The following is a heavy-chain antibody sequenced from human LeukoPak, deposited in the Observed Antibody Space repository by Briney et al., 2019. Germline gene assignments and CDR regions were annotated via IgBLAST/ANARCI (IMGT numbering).Heavy chain of an antibody. CDR3: AKAISGNYGHFDY. D-gene: IGHD1-26*01. Sequence: GGSLRLSCAASGFIFDEYAIHWGRQAPGKGLEWVSGISWNSDSVGYADSVKGRFTISRDNVKNSLYLQMNSLRPEDTALYYCAKAISGNYGHFDYWGQGTLVAVSS. J-gene: IGHJ4*02. V-gene: IGHV3-9*01. CDR2: ISWNSDSV. CDR1: GFIFDEYA.